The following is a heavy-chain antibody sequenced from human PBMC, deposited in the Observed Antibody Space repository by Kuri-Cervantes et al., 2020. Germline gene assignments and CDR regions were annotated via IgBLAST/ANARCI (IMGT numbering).Heavy chain of an antibody. V-gene: IGHV3-48*04. D-gene: IGHD1-26*01. CDR3: ARVAGGATLNAAY. CDR2: ISSSGSTI. CDR1: GFTFSSYW. J-gene: IGHJ4*02. Sequence: GGSLRLSCAASGFTFSSYWMHWVRQAPGKGLEWVSYISSSGSTIYYADSVKGRFTISRDNARNSLYLQMNSLRAEDTAVYYCARVAGGATLNAAYWGQGTLVTVSS.